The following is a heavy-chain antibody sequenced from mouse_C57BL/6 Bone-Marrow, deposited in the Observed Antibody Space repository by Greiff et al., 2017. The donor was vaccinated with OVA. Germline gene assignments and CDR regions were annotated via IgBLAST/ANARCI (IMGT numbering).Heavy chain of an antibody. V-gene: IGHV1-9*01. Sequence: VKLMESGAELMKPGASVKLSCKATGYTFTGYWIEWVKQRPGHGLEWIGEILPGSGSTNYTEKFKGKATFTADTSSNTADMQLSSLTTEDSAIYYGARWEDDGYLWYFDVGGTGTRVTVSS. CDR3: ARWEDDGYLWYFDV. D-gene: IGHD2-3*01. J-gene: IGHJ1*03. CDR2: ILPGSGST. CDR1: GYTFTGYW.